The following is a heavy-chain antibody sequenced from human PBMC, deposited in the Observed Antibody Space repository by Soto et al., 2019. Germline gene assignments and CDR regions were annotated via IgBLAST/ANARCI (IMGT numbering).Heavy chain of an antibody. J-gene: IGHJ2*01. CDR1: GGTFSSHT. D-gene: IGHD4-17*01. Sequence: QARSVQSGAEETTPGSSVKVSCKASGGTFSSHTFSWVRQAPGQGLEGMGRIIPALGTATYAQKFQGRVTITADESATTVYMELNSLRSEDTAVYYCARPDFGDYWYFDLWGRGTLVTGSS. CDR3: ARPDFGDYWYFDL. V-gene: IGHV1-69*08. CDR2: IIPALGTA.